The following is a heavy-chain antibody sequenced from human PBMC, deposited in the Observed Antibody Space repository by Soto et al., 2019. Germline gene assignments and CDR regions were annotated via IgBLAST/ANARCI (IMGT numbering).Heavy chain of an antibody. CDR1: GYTFTKFG. V-gene: IGHV1-18*01. CDR3: ASISLGGAPTDAFDI. J-gene: IGHJ3*02. D-gene: IGHD1-26*01. CDR2: LSTYREDR. Sequence: QVQLVQSGAEVKKPGASVKVSCKASGYTFTKFGISWVRQAPGQGLEWLGWLSTYREDRNYTQRVQDRVSMTTDTSSSTAYMELRTLISDDTAVYYCASISLGGAPTDAFDIWGQGTMVTVSS.